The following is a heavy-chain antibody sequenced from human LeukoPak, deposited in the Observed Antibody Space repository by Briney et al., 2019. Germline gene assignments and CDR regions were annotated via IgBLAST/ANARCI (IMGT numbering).Heavy chain of an antibody. CDR3: ARSRVLYYYYYMDV. D-gene: IGHD4/OR15-4a*01. Sequence: WETLSLTCTVSVGSISSSSDYGGGIRQPPGRGREGIGSIYYSGSTYYNPSLKSRVTISVDTSKNQFSLKLSSVTAADTAVYYCARSRVLYYYYYMDVWGKGTTVTVSS. CDR1: VGSISSSSDY. CDR2: IYYSGST. J-gene: IGHJ6*03. V-gene: IGHV4-39*01.